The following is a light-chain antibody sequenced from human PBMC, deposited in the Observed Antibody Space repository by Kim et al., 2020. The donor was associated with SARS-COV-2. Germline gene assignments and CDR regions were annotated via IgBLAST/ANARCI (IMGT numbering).Light chain of an antibody. CDR3: QQYNNWPPIT. CDR2: GAS. J-gene: IGKJ5*01. CDR1: QSVSSI. Sequence: SPGESATLSCRASQSVSSILAWYQQTPGQAPRLLIYGASTRATGIPARFSGSGSGTEFTLTISSLQSEDFAVYYCQQYNNWPPITFGQGTRLEIK. V-gene: IGKV3-15*01.